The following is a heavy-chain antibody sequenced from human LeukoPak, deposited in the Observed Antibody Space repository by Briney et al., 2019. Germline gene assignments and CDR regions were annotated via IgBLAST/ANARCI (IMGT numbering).Heavy chain of an antibody. Sequence: ASVKVSCKASGYTFTSYGISWVRQAPGQGLEWMGWISAYNGNTNYAQKLQGRVTMTTDTSTSTAYMELRSLRSDDTAVYYCARERGRDYYDSPDPWGQGTLVTVSS. V-gene: IGHV1-18*01. CDR3: ARERGRDYYDSPDP. D-gene: IGHD3-22*01. CDR2: ISAYNGNT. J-gene: IGHJ5*02. CDR1: GYTFTSYG.